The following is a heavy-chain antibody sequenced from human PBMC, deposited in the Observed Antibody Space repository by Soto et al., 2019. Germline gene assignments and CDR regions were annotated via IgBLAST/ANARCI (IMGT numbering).Heavy chain of an antibody. V-gene: IGHV3-21*01. CDR3: AREDSIIIPAVSDF. CDR1: GFAFNNYG. Sequence: PGGALRVYCTVSGFAFNNYGINWVRQAPGKGLEWVSSISKSDYTYYSDSVKGRFAISRDNAKSSVSLQMNTLRVEDTAVYYRAREDSIIIPAVSDFWGQGTLVTVSS. CDR2: ISKSDYT. J-gene: IGHJ4*02. D-gene: IGHD2-2*01.